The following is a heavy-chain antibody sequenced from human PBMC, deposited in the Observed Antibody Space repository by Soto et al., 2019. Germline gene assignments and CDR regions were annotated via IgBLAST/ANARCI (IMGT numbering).Heavy chain of an antibody. V-gene: IGHV3-49*04. Sequence: PGGSLRLSCTASGFTFGDYAMSWVRQAPGKGLEWVGFIRSKAYGGTTEYAASVKGRFTISRDDSKSIAYLQMNSLKTEDTAVYYCTRGHSSGYYSGWFDPWGQGTLVTVSS. CDR3: TRGHSSGYYSGWFDP. J-gene: IGHJ5*02. CDR1: GFTFGDYA. D-gene: IGHD3-22*01. CDR2: IRSKAYGGTT.